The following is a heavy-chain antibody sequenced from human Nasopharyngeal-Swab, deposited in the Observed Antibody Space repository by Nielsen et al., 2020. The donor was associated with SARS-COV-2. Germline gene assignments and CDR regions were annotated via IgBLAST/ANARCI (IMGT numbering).Heavy chain of an antibody. CDR2: INHSGST. V-gene: IGHV4-34*01. J-gene: IGHJ4*02. CDR1: GGSFSGYY. CDR3: AREDTAMGEIFDY. D-gene: IGHD5-18*01. Sequence: SETLSLTCAVYGGSFSGYYWSWIRQPPGKGLEWIGEINHSGSTNYNPSLKSRVIISVDTSKNQFSLKLSSVTAADTAVYYCAREDTAMGEIFDYWGQGTLVTVSS.